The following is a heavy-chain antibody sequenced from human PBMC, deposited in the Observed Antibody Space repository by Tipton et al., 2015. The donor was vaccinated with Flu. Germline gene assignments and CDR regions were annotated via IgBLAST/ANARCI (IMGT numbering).Heavy chain of an antibody. Sequence: SLRLSCAASGFTFSSYEMNWVRRAPGKGLEWVSYISSSGSTIYYADSVKGRFTISRDNAKNSLYLQMNSLRAEDTAVYYCASYCSGGSCYPDYWGQGTLVTVSS. J-gene: IGHJ4*02. V-gene: IGHV3-48*03. CDR2: ISSSGSTI. CDR3: ASYCSGGSCYPDY. D-gene: IGHD2-15*01. CDR1: GFTFSSYE.